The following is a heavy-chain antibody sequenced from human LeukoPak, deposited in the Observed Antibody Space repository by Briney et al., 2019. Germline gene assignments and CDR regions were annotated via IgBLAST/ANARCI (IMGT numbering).Heavy chain of an antibody. J-gene: IGHJ5*02. CDR2: IYYSGST. D-gene: IGHD1-26*01. CDR3: ARGEGPFDP. CDR1: GGSISSYY. V-gene: IGHV4-59*01. Sequence: SETLSLTCTVSGGSISSYYWSWIRQPPGKGLEWIGYIYYSGSTNYNPSLKSRVTISVDTSKNQFSLKLSSVTAADTAVYYCARGEGPFDPWGQGTLVTVSS.